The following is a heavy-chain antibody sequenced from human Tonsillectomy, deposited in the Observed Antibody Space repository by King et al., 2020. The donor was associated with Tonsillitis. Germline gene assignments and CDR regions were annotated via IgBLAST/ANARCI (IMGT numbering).Heavy chain of an antibody. V-gene: IGHV3-43*01. CDR1: GLNLDDYT. J-gene: IGHJ4*02. D-gene: IGHD6-19*01. Sequence: VQLVESGGAVVQPGGSLRLSCAASGLNLDDYTMHWFRQTPGGGLGWVSLITWDGGSTYYADTVKGRFTSSRDNSKNSLFLQMNSLRTEDTALYYCAKDPRSGSVGVDYWGQGTLVTVSS. CDR2: ITWDGGST. CDR3: AKDPRSGSVGVDY.